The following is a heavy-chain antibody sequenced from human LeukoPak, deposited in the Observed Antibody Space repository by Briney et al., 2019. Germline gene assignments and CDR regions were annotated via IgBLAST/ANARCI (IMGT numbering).Heavy chain of an antibody. J-gene: IGHJ4*02. CDR1: GFTFSSYA. CDR3: ARDQQWELRVPLDY. D-gene: IGHD1-26*01. Sequence: GGSLRLSCAASGFTFSSYAIHWVRQAPGKGLEWVAVISYDGSNKYYADSVRGRFTISRDNSKNTLYLQMNSLRAEDTAVYYCARDQQWELRVPLDYWGQGTLVTVSS. CDR2: ISYDGSNK. V-gene: IGHV3-30-3*01.